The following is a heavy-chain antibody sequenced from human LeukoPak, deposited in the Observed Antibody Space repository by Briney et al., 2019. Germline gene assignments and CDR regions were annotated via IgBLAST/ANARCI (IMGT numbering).Heavy chain of an antibody. CDR1: GFTFSSYD. V-gene: IGHV3-13*01. CDR3: ARGHWVDILTGYTTYGGMDV. CDR2: IGTAGDT. D-gene: IGHD3-9*01. J-gene: IGHJ6*02. Sequence: PAESLRLSCAASGFTFSSYDMHWVRQATGKGLEWVSAIGTAGDTYYPGSVKGRFTISRENAKYSLYLQMNSLRAGDTAVYYCARGHWVDILTGYTTYGGMDVWGQGTTVTVSS.